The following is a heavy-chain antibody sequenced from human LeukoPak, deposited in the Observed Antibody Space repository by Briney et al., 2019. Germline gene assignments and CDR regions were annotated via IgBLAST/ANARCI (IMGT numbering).Heavy chain of an antibody. Sequence: GASVKVPCKASGFTFTSYDITWVRQATGQGLEWMGWMNPKSGNTGYAQNFQNYSQNFQGRVTMTRNISISTAYMELSSLTSEDTAVYYCARGWQPYGMDVWGQGTTVTVS. V-gene: IGHV1-8*01. J-gene: IGHJ6*02. D-gene: IGHD5-12*01. CDR1: GFTFTSYD. CDR3: ARGWQPYGMDV. CDR2: MNPKSGNT.